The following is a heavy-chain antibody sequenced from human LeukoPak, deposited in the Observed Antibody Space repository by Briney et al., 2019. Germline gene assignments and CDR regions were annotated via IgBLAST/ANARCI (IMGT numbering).Heavy chain of an antibody. J-gene: IGHJ3*02. CDR3: ARDTGGSGWSDAFDI. Sequence: GASVKVSCKASGYTFTSYGISWVRQAPGQGLEWMGGISAYNGNTNYAQKLQGRVTMTTDTSTSTAYMELRSLRSDDTVVYYCARDTGGSGWSDAFDIWGQGTMVTVSS. V-gene: IGHV1-18*01. CDR2: ISAYNGNT. CDR1: GYTFTSYG. D-gene: IGHD6-19*01.